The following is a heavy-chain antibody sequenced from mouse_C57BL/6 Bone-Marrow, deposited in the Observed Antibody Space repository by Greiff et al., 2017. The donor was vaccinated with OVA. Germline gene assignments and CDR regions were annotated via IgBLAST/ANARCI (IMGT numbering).Heavy chain of an antibody. CDR1: GYTFTSYW. CDR3: AREFYYCDY. Sequence: QVQLQQPGAELVMPGASVKLSCKASGYTFTSYWMHWVKQRPGQGLEWIGEIDPSDSYTNYNQKFKGKSTLTVDKSSSTAYMQLSSLTSEDSAVYYCAREFYYCDYWGQGTTLTVSS. CDR2: IDPSDSYT. J-gene: IGHJ2*01. V-gene: IGHV1-69*01.